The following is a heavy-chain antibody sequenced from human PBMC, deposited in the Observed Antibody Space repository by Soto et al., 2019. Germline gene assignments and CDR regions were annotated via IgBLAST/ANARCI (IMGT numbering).Heavy chain of an antibody. CDR1: GYTFTRYD. CDR3: WWGSLSGYRRCW. CDR2: MNPHSGNT. J-gene: IGHJ4*02. Sequence: SVKLSCKASGYTFTRYDINWVRQATGQGREWMGEMNPHSGNTGYAQKFQGRVTMTRDTSISTACMEVSSLRCGGRGVYYCWWGSLSGYRRCWGGQGSLVTVSS. D-gene: IGHD6-13*01. V-gene: IGHV1-8*01.